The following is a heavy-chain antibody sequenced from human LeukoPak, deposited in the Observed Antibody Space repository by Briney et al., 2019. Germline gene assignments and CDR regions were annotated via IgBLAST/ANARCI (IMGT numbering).Heavy chain of an antibody. Sequence: SQTLSLTCTVSGGPISSGGYYWSWIRQHPGKGLEWIGYIYYSGSTYYNPSLKSRVTISVDTSKNQFSLKLSSVTAADTAVYYCARLDSSGYLLDYWGQGTLVTVSS. V-gene: IGHV4-31*03. CDR1: GGPISSGGYY. CDR3: ARLDSSGYLLDY. J-gene: IGHJ4*02. CDR2: IYYSGST. D-gene: IGHD3-22*01.